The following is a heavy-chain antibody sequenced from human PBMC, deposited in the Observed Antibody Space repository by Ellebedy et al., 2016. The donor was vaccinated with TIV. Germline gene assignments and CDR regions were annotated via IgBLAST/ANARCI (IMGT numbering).Heavy chain of an antibody. D-gene: IGHD4-23*01. CDR2: MYHSGST. V-gene: IGHV4-38-2*02. Sequence: MPGGSLRLSCSVSGSSTSRGYYWGCIRQTPGRGLEWIGSMYHSGSTYYSPSLKSRVTISVDTSKNQLSLRLSSVTAADTAVYYCARDGAGRWDYWGPGTLVTVSS. CDR1: GSSTSRGYY. CDR3: ARDGAGRWDY. J-gene: IGHJ4*02.